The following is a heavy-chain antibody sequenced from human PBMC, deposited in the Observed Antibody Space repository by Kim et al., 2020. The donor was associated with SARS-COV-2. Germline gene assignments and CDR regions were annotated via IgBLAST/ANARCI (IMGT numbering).Heavy chain of an antibody. Sequence: SETLSLTCAVYGGSFSGYYWSWIRQPPGKGLEWIGEINHSGSTNYNPSLKSRVTISVDTSKNQFSLKLSSVTAADTAVYYCARGGPRGGNGMDVWGQGTTVTVSS. V-gene: IGHV4-34*01. J-gene: IGHJ6*02. CDR2: INHSGST. CDR1: GGSFSGYY. D-gene: IGHD3-16*01. CDR3: ARGGPRGGNGMDV.